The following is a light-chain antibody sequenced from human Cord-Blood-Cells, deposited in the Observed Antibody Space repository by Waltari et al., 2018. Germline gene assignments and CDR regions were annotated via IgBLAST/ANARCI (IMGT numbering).Light chain of an antibody. V-gene: IGLV2-8*01. CDR2: EVI. CDR3: SSYAGSNNFV. Sequence: QSALTQPPSASGSPGQSVTISCTGTSSDVGGYNYVSWYQQHPGKAPKPMIYEVIKRPSGVPDRFSGSKSGNTASLTVSGLQAEDEADYYCSSYAGSNNFVFGTGTKVTVL. CDR1: SSDVGGYNY. J-gene: IGLJ1*01.